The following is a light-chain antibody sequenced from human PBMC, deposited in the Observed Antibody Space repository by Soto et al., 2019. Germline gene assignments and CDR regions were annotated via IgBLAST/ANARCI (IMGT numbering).Light chain of an antibody. CDR2: GAS. CDR1: QTVSSSY. Sequence: EIVLTQSPGTLSLSPGERATLSCRASQTVSSSYLAWYQQQPGQAPRLLIYGASNRATGIPDRFSGSGSGTDFTLTISRLEPEDFAVYYCQQYGSSPRTFGQGTKV. V-gene: IGKV3-20*01. J-gene: IGKJ1*01. CDR3: QQYGSSPRT.